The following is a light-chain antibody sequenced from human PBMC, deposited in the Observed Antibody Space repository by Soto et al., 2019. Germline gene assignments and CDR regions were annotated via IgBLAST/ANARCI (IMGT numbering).Light chain of an antibody. J-gene: IGKJ1*01. CDR3: QQYGSSRA. V-gene: IGKV3-15*01. CDR1: QSISDT. Sequence: EIVMTQSPATLSVSPGGRATLSCRASQSISDTLAWYQQKPGQAPRLLIYGASTRAPGFPARFSGSGSGTDFTLTISRLEPEDFAVYYCQQYGSSRAFGQGTKVDIK. CDR2: GAS.